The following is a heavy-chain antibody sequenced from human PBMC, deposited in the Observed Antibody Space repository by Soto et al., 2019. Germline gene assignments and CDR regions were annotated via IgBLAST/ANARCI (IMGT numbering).Heavy chain of an antibody. CDR3: AEVTCIAADGNKDYGLSF. Sequence: QVQLVQSGAEVKKPGAPVKVSCKASGYTFTSYGISWVRQAPGQGLEWIGWISAYNGNTNYAQKLQGRVTMTTDTSTSTAYMELMSLRSDDTAMYNCAEVTCIAADGNKDYGLSFLGEWTTETLCS. CDR1: GYTFTSYG. V-gene: IGHV1-18*04. J-gene: IGHJ6*04. CDR2: ISAYNGNT. D-gene: IGHD6-13*01.